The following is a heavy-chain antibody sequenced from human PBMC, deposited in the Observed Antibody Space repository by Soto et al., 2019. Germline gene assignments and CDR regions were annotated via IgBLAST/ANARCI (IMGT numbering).Heavy chain of an antibody. V-gene: IGHV3-23*01. CDR1: GFTFSSYA. CDR3: AKDPEGRKVVPPYYFDY. CDR2: ISGSGGST. Sequence: EVQLLESGGGLVQPGGSLRLSCAASGFTFSSYAMSWVRQAPGKGLEWVSAISGSGGSTYYADSVKGRFTISRDNSKNTLYLQMNSLRAEDTAVYYCAKDPEGRKVVPPYYFDYWGQGTLVTVSS. J-gene: IGHJ4*02. D-gene: IGHD2-2*01.